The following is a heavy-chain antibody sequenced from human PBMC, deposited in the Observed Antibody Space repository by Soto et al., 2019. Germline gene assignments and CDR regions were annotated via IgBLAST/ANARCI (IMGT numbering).Heavy chain of an antibody. J-gene: IGHJ4*02. CDR2: ISGSGGST. D-gene: IGHD3-22*01. Sequence: GGSLRLSCAASGFTFSNYSMSWVRQAPGKGLEWVSGISGSGGSTYYADSVKGRFTISRDNSKNTLYLQINSLRAEDTAVYFCASRNYFDSSGYYYYYFDYWGQGALVTVSS. V-gene: IGHV3-23*01. CDR3: ASRNYFDSSGYYYYYFDY. CDR1: GFTFSNYS.